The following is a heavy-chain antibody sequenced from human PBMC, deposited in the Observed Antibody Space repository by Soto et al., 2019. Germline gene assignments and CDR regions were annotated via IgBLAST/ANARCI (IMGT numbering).Heavy chain of an antibody. CDR1: SGTISSSNW. CDR3: AFHGMVAAHMEFDS. V-gene: IGHV4-4*02. Sequence: SETLSLTCAVSSGTISSSNWWTWVRQPPGKGLEWIGEINQSGSPNYNPSLRSRVTISVDKSKSQFFLKLSSVTAADTAIYYCAFHGMVAAHMEFDSWGQGTLVTV. D-gene: IGHD2-15*01. J-gene: IGHJ4*02. CDR2: INQSGSP.